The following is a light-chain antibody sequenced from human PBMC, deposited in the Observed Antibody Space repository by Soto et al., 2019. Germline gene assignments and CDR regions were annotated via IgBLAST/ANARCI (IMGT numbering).Light chain of an antibody. CDR1: QNVRSS. CDR3: QQLNSY. Sequence: EIVMTQSPATLSVSPRERATLSCRTSQNVRSSLAWYQHRPGQAPRLLIYAASTRATGIADRFSGSGSGTDFTLTISSLQPEDFATYYCQQLNSYVGGGTKVDNK. CDR2: AAS. J-gene: IGKJ4*01. V-gene: IGKV3D-15*01.